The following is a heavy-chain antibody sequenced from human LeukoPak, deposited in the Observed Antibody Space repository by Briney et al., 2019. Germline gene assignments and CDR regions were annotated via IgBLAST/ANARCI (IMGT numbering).Heavy chain of an antibody. V-gene: IGHV3-21*01. CDR1: GFTFSSYA. CDR3: ASISYSSSWSRGWNDY. J-gene: IGHJ4*02. CDR2: ISSSSSYI. Sequence: PGGSLRLSCAASGFTFSSYAMSWVRQAPGKGLEWVSSISSSSSYIYYADSVKGRFTISRDNAKNSLYLQMNSLRAEDTAVYYCASISYSSSWSRGWNDYWGQGTLVTVSS. D-gene: IGHD6-13*01.